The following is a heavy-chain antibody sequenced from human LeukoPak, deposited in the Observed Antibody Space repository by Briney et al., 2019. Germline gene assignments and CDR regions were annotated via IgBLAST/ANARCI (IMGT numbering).Heavy chain of an antibody. J-gene: IGHJ4*02. CDR2: IHYSGST. CDR3: ARARGPYSSSWYHNFGY. D-gene: IGHD6-13*01. CDR1: GGSISTYY. Sequence: SETLSLTCTVSGGSISTYYWSWIRQPPGKGLEWIGYIHYSGSTNYNPSLKSRVTILVDTSKNQVSLKLSSVTAADMAVYYCARARGPYSSSWYHNFGYWGQGTLVTVSS. V-gene: IGHV4-59*01.